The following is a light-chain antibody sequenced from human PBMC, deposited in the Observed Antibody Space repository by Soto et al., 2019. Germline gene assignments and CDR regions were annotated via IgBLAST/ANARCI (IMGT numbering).Light chain of an antibody. V-gene: IGLV2-8*01. CDR3: SSYAGSSNV. J-gene: IGLJ1*01. Sequence: HGQSVAISCTGTSSDVGGYNYASWYQQHPGKAPKLMIYEVNKRPSGVPDRFSGSKSGNTASLTVSGLQAEDEADYYCSSYAGSSNVFGTGTKVTVL. CDR1: SSDVGGYNY. CDR2: EVN.